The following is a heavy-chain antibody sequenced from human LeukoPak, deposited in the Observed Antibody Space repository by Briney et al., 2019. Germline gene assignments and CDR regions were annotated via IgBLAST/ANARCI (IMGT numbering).Heavy chain of an antibody. CDR3: ARYKDRYSSPSNFEF. J-gene: IGHJ4*02. CDR1: GYXFKNYG. Sequence: ASVKVSCKASGYXFKNYGMMWVRQAPGQGLEWMGCISGFSGDTKFGPKFQGRFTLTADTSTATAYMEVRSLRYDATATYYCARYKDRYSSPSNFEFWGQGTQVTVSS. V-gene: IGHV1-18*01. D-gene: IGHD6-6*01. CDR2: ISGFSGDT.